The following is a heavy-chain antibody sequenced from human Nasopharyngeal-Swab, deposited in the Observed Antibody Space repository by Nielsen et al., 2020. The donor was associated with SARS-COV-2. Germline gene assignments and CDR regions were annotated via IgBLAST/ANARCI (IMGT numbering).Heavy chain of an antibody. J-gene: IGHJ4*02. V-gene: IGHV3-33*01. CDR1: GFTFSSYG. CDR2: IWYDGSNK. Sequence: GGSLRLSCAASGFTFSSYGMHWVRQAPGKGLEWVAVIWYDGSNKYYADSVKGRFTISRDNAKNSLYLQMNSLRDEDTAVYYCARDLGAAQGYYFDYWGQGTLVTVSS. CDR3: ARDLGAAQGYYFDY. D-gene: IGHD3-16*01.